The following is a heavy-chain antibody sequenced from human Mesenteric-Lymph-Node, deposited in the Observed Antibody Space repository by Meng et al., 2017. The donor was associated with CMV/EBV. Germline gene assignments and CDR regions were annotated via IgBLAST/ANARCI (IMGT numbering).Heavy chain of an antibody. J-gene: IGHJ4*02. V-gene: IGHV3-23*03. CDR2: IYDGGIST. CDR3: ARALRGPMGSLDY. CDR1: GFMFSTYA. Sequence: GESLKISCAASGFMFSTYAMNWVRQAPGKGLEWVAVIYDGGISTYSADSVRGRFTISRDNSKDTLYLQLNSLRAEDTAVYYCARALRGPMGSLDYWGQGTLVTVSS. D-gene: IGHD3-10*01.